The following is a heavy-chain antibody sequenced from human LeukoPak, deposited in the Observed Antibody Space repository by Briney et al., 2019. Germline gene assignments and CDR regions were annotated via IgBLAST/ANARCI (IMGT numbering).Heavy chain of an antibody. CDR2: IYYSGTT. CDR3: ARSEYSSSSYAFDI. Sequence: SETLSLTCTVSGGSFISSTYYWGWIRQPPGKGLDWIGSIYYSGTTYYNPSLKSRVTISVDTSKNQFSLKLSSVTAADTAVYYCARSEYSSSSYAFDIWGQGTMVTVSS. V-gene: IGHV4-39*07. D-gene: IGHD6-6*01. CDR1: GGSFISSTYY. J-gene: IGHJ3*02.